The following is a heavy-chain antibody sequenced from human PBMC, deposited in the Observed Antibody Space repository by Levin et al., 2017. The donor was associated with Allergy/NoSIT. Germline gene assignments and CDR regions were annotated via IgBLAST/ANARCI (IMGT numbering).Heavy chain of an antibody. Sequence: GGSLRLSCAASGFTFSSYGMHWVRQAPGKGLEWVAVISYDGSNKYYADSVKGRFTISRDNSKNTLYLQMNSLRAEDTAVYYCAKGSPGIAVAGNTGAIDYWGQGTLVTVSS. J-gene: IGHJ4*02. CDR1: GFTFSSYG. D-gene: IGHD6-19*01. V-gene: IGHV3-30*18. CDR2: ISYDGSNK. CDR3: AKGSPGIAVAGNTGAIDY.